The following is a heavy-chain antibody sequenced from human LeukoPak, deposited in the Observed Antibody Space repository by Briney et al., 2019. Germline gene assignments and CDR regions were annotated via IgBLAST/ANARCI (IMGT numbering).Heavy chain of an antibody. Sequence: SQTLSLTCTVSGGSISSGGYYWSWIRRHPGKGLEWIGYIYYSGSTYYNPSLKSRVTISVDTSKNQFSLKLSSVTAADTAVYYCARSGYYYDSSGYLYYFDYWGQGTPVTVSS. J-gene: IGHJ4*02. D-gene: IGHD3-22*01. CDR1: GGSISSGGYY. CDR3: ARSGYYYDSSGYLYYFDY. V-gene: IGHV4-31*03. CDR2: IYYSGST.